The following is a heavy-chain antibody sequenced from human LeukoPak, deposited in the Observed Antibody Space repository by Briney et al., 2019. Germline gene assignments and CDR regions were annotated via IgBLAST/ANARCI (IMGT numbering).Heavy chain of an antibody. CDR2: IYHSGST. D-gene: IGHD1-26*01. CDR3: ARSLGAFGSYFPGGHYFDY. Sequence: PSETLSLTCSVSGGSISSSSYYWGWIRQPPGKGLEWIGSIYHSGSTYYNPSLKSRVTISVDTSKNQFSLKLSSVTAADTAVYYCARSLGAFGSYFPGGHYFDYWGQGTLVTVSS. J-gene: IGHJ4*02. CDR1: GGSISSSSYY. V-gene: IGHV4-39*07.